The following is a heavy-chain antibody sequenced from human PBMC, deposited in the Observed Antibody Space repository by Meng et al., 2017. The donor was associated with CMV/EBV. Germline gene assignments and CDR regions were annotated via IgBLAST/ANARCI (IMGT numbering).Heavy chain of an antibody. CDR1: GSTFSSYW. CDR3: ARSDCSSTSCYNYYYYGMDV. CDR2: IKQDGSEK. D-gene: IGHD2-2*02. V-gene: IGHV3-7*01. Sequence: GESLMISCASSGSTFSSYWMSWVRQAPGKGLEWVANIKQDGSEKYYVDSVKGRFTISRDNAKNSLYLQMNSLRAEDTAVYYCARSDCSSTSCYNYYYYGMDVWGQGTTVTVSS. J-gene: IGHJ6*02.